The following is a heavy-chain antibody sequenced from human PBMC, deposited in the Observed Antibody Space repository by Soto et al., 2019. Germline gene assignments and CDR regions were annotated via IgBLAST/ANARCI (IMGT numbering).Heavy chain of an antibody. D-gene: IGHD2-15*01. CDR3: AKDGSRVVTDTIDY. V-gene: IGHV3-23*01. Sequence: PGGSLRLSCAASGFSFSSYAMSWVRQAPGKGLEWVSAISGSGGSTYYADSVKGRFTISRDNSKNTLYLQMNSLRAEDTAVYYCAKDGSRVVTDTIDYWGQGTLVTVSS. CDR2: ISGSGGST. CDR1: GFSFSSYA. J-gene: IGHJ4*02.